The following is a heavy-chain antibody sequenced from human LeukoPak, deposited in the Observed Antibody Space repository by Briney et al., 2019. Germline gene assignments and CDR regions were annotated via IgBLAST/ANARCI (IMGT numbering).Heavy chain of an antibody. J-gene: IGHJ5*02. CDR3: ARAQVGAPTDL. CDR1: GFPFSSYA. CDR2: IHGDGDNI. V-gene: IGHV3-74*01. D-gene: IGHD1-26*01. Sequence: GGSLRLSCAASGFPFSSYAMYWVRQAPGKGPVWVARIHGDGDNISYADSVRGRFTISRDNAKDTLYLHMNSLRPEDTAVYYCARAQVGAPTDLWGQGTLVTVSS.